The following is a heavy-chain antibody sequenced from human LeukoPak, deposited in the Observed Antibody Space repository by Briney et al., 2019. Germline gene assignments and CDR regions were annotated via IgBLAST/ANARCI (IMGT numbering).Heavy chain of an antibody. CDR1: GYTFTSYG. V-gene: IGHV1-18*01. Sequence: ASVKVSCKASGYTFTSYGISWVRHAPGQGLEWMGWISAYNGNTNYAQKLQGRVTMTTDTSTSTAYMELRSLRSDDTAVYYCARVEYYDILTRAAGMDVWGQGTTVTVSS. CDR2: ISAYNGNT. CDR3: ARVEYYDILTRAAGMDV. J-gene: IGHJ6*02. D-gene: IGHD3-9*01.